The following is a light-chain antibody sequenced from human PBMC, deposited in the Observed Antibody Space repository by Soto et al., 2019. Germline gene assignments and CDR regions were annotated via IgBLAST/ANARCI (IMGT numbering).Light chain of an antibody. CDR1: QNITNN. CDR2: HAS. CDR3: QQDDGCPPLT. J-gene: IGKJ5*01. Sequence: DIQMSQSHQSLSASIGDRVTITCQSSQNITNNLSWYQQKPGKAPNLLIYHASKLAKGVTSRFSGSGSGTDFSFIITSLQREDLATYYCQQDDGCPPLTFCQGTRLEIK. V-gene: IGKV1-33*01.